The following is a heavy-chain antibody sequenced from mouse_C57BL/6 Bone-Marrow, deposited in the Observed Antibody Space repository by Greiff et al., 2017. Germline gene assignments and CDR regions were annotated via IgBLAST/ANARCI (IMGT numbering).Heavy chain of an antibody. D-gene: IGHD1-1*01. CDR1: GYTFTSYG. J-gene: IGHJ1*03. Sequence: QFQLQQSGAELARPGASVKLSCKASGYTFTSYGISWLKQRTGQGLEWIGEIYPRNGNTYYNEKFKCKATLTADNSSSTAYMELRSLTSEDSAVYCCAREGIVKGATTVFITTVVAGYFDVWGTGTTVTVSS. CDR2: IYPRNGNT. V-gene: IGHV1-81*01. CDR3: AREGIVKGATTVFITTVVAGYFDV.